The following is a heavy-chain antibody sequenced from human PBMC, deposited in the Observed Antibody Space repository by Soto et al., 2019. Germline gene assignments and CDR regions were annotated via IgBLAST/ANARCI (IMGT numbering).Heavy chain of an antibody. V-gene: IGHV3-21*01. D-gene: IGHD7-27*01. CDR2: ISSSSSYI. CDR1: GFTFSSYS. CDR3: ARPWGHYYYYYYMDV. J-gene: IGHJ6*03. Sequence: EVQLVESGGGLVKPGGSLRLSCAASGFTFSSYSMNWVRQAPGKGLEWVSSISSSSSYIYYADSVKGRFTISRDNAKNSRYRQMNSLRAEDTAVYYCARPWGHYYYYYYMDVWGKGTTVTVSS.